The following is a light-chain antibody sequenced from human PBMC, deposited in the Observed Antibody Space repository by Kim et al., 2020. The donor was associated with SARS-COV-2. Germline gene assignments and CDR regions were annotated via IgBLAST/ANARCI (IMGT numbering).Light chain of an antibody. V-gene: IGLV2-14*03. J-gene: IGLJ1*01. CDR3: SSYTRSTTNYV. Sequence: STTSSCPDTRSDIGDNNYVSLYQQHPGKAPTLMISDVSNRPSGVSNRFSGSKSGNTASLTISGLQAEDEADYYCSSYTRSTTNYVFGTGTKVTVL. CDR2: DVS. CDR1: RSDIGDNNY.